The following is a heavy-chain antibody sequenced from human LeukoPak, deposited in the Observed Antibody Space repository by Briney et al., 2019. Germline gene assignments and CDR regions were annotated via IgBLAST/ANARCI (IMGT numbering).Heavy chain of an antibody. V-gene: IGHV5-51*01. Sequence: GESLKISCKGSGYSFTSYWIGWVRQMPGKGLEWMGIIYPGDSDTRYSPSFQGQVTISADKSISTAYLQWSSLKASDTAMYYCARRNCGGDCYSPLDWFDPWGQGTLVTVSS. CDR2: IYPGDSDT. D-gene: IGHD2-21*01. CDR1: GYSFTSYW. J-gene: IGHJ5*02. CDR3: ARRNCGGDCYSPLDWFDP.